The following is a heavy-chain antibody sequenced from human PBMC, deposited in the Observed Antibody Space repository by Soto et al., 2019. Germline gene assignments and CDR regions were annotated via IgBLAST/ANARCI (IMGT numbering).Heavy chain of an antibody. J-gene: IGHJ4*02. CDR2: IIPILGIA. CDR1: GGTFSSYT. D-gene: IGHD6-19*01. Sequence: SVKVSCKASGGTFSSYTISWVRQAPGQGLEWMGRIIPILGIANYAQKFQGRVTITADKSTSTAYMELSSLRSDDTAVYYCARSFIGWPLLYWGQGTLVTVSS. CDR3: ARSFIGWPLLY. V-gene: IGHV1-69*02.